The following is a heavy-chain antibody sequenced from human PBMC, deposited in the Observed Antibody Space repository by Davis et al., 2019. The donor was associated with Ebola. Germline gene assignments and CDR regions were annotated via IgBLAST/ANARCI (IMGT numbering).Heavy chain of an antibody. CDR3: ASPLFDY. CDR2: IKQDGSEK. CDR1: GFTFSSYG. J-gene: IGHJ4*02. V-gene: IGHV3-7*03. Sequence: PGGSLRPSFAASGFTFSSYGMHWVRQAPGKGLEWLANIKQDGSEKYYVDSVKGRFTISRDNAKNSLYLQMNSLRAEDTAVYYCASPLFDYWGQGTLVTVSS.